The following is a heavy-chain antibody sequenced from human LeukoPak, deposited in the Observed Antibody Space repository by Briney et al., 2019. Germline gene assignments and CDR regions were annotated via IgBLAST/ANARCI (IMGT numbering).Heavy chain of an antibody. CDR2: ISSSGSTI. Sequence: GGSLRLSCATPGFTFSEYYMSLVRQASGKGLEWVSYISSSGSTIYYADSVKGRFTISRDNAKNSLYLQMNSLRAEDTAVYYCARDSARNWFDPWGQGTLVTVSS. CDR1: GFTFSEYY. V-gene: IGHV3-11*04. CDR3: ARDSARNWFDP. J-gene: IGHJ5*01.